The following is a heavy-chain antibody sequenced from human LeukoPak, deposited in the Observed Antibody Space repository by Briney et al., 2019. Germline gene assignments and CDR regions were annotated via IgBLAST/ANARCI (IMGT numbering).Heavy chain of an antibody. D-gene: IGHD3-10*01. V-gene: IGHV1-18*01. CDR1: GYTFTSYG. CDR2: ISAYNGNT. Sequence: GASVKVSCKASGYTFTSYGISWVRQAPGQGLEWMGWISAYNGNTNYAQKLRGRVTMTTDTSTSTAYMELRSLRSDDTAVYYCARDLTLLWFGELLGLPSDYWGQGTLVTVSS. CDR3: ARDLTLLWFGELLGLPSDY. J-gene: IGHJ4*02.